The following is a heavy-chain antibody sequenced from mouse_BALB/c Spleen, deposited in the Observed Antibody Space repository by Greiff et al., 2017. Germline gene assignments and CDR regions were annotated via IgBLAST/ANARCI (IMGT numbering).Heavy chain of an antibody. CDR1: GYTFTSYW. D-gene: IGHD2-14*01. J-gene: IGHJ4*01. V-gene: IGHV1-69*02. CDR3: TRSGYDGAMDY. CDR2: IYPSDSYT. Sequence: VHVKQPGAELVRPGASVKLSCKASGYTFTSYWINWVKQRPGQGLEWIGNIYPSDSYTNYNQKFKDKATLTVDKSSSTAYMQLSSPTSEDSAVYYCTRSGYDGAMDYWGQGTSVTVSS.